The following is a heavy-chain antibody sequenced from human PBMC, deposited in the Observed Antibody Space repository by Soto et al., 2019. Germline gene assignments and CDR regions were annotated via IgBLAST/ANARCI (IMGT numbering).Heavy chain of an antibody. CDR3: ARIPGPYDSSGCSTFDY. V-gene: IGHV1-69*13. CDR1: GGTFSSYA. Sequence: GASVKVSCKASGGTFSSYAISWVRQAPGQGLEWMGGIIPIFGTANYAQKFQGRVTITADESTSTAYMELSSLRSEDTAVYYCARIPGPYDSSGCSTFDYWGQGTLVTVSS. D-gene: IGHD3-22*01. J-gene: IGHJ4*02. CDR2: IIPIFGTA.